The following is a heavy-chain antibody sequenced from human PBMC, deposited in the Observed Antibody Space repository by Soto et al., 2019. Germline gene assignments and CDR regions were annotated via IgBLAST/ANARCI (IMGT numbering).Heavy chain of an antibody. J-gene: IGHJ4*02. V-gene: IGHV3-21*01. Sequence: PGGSLRLSCAASGFTFSSYSMNWVRQAPGKGLEWVSSISSSSSYIYYADSVKGRFTISRDNAKNSLYLQMNSLRAEDTAVYYCARDPETGTTFLDYWGQGTLVTVSS. CDR2: ISSSSSYI. D-gene: IGHD1-7*01. CDR3: ARDPETGTTFLDY. CDR1: GFTFSSYS.